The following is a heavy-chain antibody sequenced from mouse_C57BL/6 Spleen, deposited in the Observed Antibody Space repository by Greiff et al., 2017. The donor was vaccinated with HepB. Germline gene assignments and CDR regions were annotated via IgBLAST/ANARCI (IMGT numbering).Heavy chain of an antibody. D-gene: IGHD2-3*01. V-gene: IGHV1-82*01. CDR1: GYAFSSSW. CDR3: ARVYDGYYDY. J-gene: IGHJ2*01. Sequence: VKLMESGPELVKPGASVKISCKASGYAFSSSWMNWVKQRPGKGLEWIGRIYPGDGDTNYNGKFKGKATLTADKSSSTAYMQLSSLTSEDSAVYFCARVYDGYYDYWGQGTTLTVSS. CDR2: IYPGDGDT.